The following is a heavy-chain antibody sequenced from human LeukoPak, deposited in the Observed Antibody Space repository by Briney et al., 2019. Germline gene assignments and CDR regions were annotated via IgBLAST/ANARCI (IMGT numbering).Heavy chain of an antibody. J-gene: IGHJ3*02. CDR1: GYSFNTYW. CDR3: ARRQYCSGGDCYSGAFDI. D-gene: IGHD2-15*01. V-gene: IGHV5-51*01. CDR2: IYPGDSDT. Sequence: GESLKISCKGSGYSFNTYWIAWVRKMPGKGLEWMGIIYPGDSDTRYSPPFQGQVSISADKSINTAYLQWSSLKASDTAIYYCARRQYCSGGDCYSGAFDIWGQGTMVTVSS.